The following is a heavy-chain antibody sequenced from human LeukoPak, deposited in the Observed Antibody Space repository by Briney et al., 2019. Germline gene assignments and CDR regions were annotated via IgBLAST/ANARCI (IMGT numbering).Heavy chain of an antibody. D-gene: IGHD3-10*01. CDR3: ARERFGEGHYYYYGMDV. J-gene: IGHJ6*04. Sequence: SVKVSCKASGGTFSSYAISWVRQAPGQGLEWMGRIIPIFGIANYAQKFQGRVTITADKSTSTAYMELSSLRSEDTAVYYCARERFGEGHYYYYGMDVWGKGTTVIVSS. CDR2: IIPIFGIA. CDR1: GGTFSSYA. V-gene: IGHV1-69*04.